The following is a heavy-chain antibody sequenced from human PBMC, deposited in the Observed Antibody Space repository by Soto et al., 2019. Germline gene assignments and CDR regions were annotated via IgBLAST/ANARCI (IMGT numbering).Heavy chain of an antibody. CDR2: IYYSGST. CDR1: GGSVSSGSYY. V-gene: IGHV4-61*01. Sequence: PSATLSLTCTVSGGSVSSGSYYWSWIRQPPGKGLEWIGYIYYSGSTNYNPSLKSRVTISVDTSKNQFSLKLSSVTAADTAVYYCAREPTTVTNYYYYALDVWGQGTTVTVSS. D-gene: IGHD4-17*01. CDR3: AREPTTVTNYYYYALDV. J-gene: IGHJ6*02.